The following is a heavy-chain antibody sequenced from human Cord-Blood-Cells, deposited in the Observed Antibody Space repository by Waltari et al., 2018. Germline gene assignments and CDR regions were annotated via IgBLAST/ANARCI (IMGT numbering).Heavy chain of an antibody. V-gene: IGHV1-24*01. Sequence: QVQLVQSGAEVKKPGASVKVSCKVSGYTLTELSMHWVRQAPGKGLEWMGGFDPEEGETIYAQKFQGRVTMTEDTSTDTAYMELSSLRSEDTAVYYCATPGQLDFWSGYYAFDIWGQGTMVTVSS. D-gene: IGHD3-3*01. CDR1: GYTLTELS. J-gene: IGHJ3*02. CDR2: FDPEEGET. CDR3: ATPGQLDFWSGYYAFDI.